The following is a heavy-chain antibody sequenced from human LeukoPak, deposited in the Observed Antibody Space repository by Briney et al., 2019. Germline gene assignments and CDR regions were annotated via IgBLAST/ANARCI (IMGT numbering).Heavy chain of an antibody. Sequence: GGSLRLSCAASGFTFSSYGMHWVRQAPGKGLEWVAVIWYDGSNKYYADSVKGRFTISRDNSKNTLYLQMNSLRAEDTAVYYCARDMFLDSVYYYGMDVWGQGTTVTVSS. CDR2: IWYDGSNK. D-gene: IGHD3-3*01. V-gene: IGHV3-33*01. CDR1: GFTFSSYG. J-gene: IGHJ6*02. CDR3: ARDMFLDSVYYYGMDV.